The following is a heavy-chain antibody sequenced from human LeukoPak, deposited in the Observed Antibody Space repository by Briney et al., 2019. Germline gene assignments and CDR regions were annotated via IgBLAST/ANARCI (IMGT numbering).Heavy chain of an antibody. Sequence: QAGGSLRLSCAASGXTFTSYAMNWVRQAPGEGLEWVSGISGSGGSTYYADSVKGRFSISRDNFKNTLYLQLNSLRVEDTAVYFCAKAHGGSYHSGIDWGQGILVIVSS. J-gene: IGHJ4*02. D-gene: IGHD1-26*01. CDR1: GXTFTSYA. V-gene: IGHV3-23*01. CDR2: ISGSGGST. CDR3: AKAHGGSYHSGID.